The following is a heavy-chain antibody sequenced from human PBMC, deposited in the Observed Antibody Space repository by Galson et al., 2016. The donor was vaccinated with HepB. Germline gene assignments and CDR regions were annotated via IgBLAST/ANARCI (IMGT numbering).Heavy chain of an antibody. CDR1: GDSLSSGNW. CDR3: ARNYFGLGSSTFYYGLDV. CDR2: IYQSGRT. D-gene: IGHD3-10*01. V-gene: IGHV4-4*02. Sequence: SETLSPTCAVFGDSLSSGNWWSWVRQAPGKGLEWIGAIYQSGRTNYNPSLKSPPTTQLDKTKNEFSLRLSSVAAADTAIYYCARNYFGLGSSTFYYGLDVWGQGTTVTVSS. J-gene: IGHJ6*02.